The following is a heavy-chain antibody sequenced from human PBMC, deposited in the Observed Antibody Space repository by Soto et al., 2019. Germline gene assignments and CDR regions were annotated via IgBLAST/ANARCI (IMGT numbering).Heavy chain of an antibody. D-gene: IGHD2-15*01. CDR1: GYTFTNYA. CDR3: AREDRWPDRGWFDP. Sequence: QVQLVQSGSEVKKPGASVKVSCKASGYTFTNYAMHWVRQAPGQRLEWMGWVNAGNGDTKYSQKFQARVTITTDTSASTAYMELSSLTSEDTAVYYCAREDRWPDRGWFDPWGQGTLVTVSS. J-gene: IGHJ5*02. CDR2: VNAGNGDT. V-gene: IGHV1-3*01.